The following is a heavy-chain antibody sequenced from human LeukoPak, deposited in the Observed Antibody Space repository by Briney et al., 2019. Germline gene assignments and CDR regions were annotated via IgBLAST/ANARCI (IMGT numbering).Heavy chain of an antibody. D-gene: IGHD6-19*01. V-gene: IGHV4-39*01. Sequence: KPSETLSLTCTVSGGSISSSSYYWGWIRQPPGKGLEWIGSIYYSGSTYYNPSLKSRVTISVDTSKNQFSLKLSSVTAADTAVYYCVAIGSGWYFIDYWGQGTLVTVSS. CDR2: IYYSGST. CDR3: VAIGSGWYFIDY. CDR1: GGSISSSSYY. J-gene: IGHJ4*02.